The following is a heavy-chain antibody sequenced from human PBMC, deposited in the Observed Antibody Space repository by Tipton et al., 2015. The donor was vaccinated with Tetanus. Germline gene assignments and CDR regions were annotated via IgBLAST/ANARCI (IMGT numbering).Heavy chain of an antibody. Sequence: TLSLTCNVTGALLTTGGYSWGWIRQPPGQGLEWMGYIYQTGSTYFNPSLRSRLTMSFKMSKNQFSLKLTSVTAADTAVYYCARGLPREPFYLDYWGQGKQVTVSS. V-gene: IGHV4-30-2*01. CDR2: IYQTGST. D-gene: IGHD1-26*01. J-gene: IGHJ4*02. CDR3: ARGLPREPFYLDY. CDR1: GALLTTGGYS.